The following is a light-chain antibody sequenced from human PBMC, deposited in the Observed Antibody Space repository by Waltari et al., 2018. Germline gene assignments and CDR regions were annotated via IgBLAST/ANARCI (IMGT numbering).Light chain of an antibody. CDR2: EVT. CDR3: SSFADTNPFV. J-gene: IGLJ1*01. CDR1: SSDVGRYNY. Sequence: QSALTQPPSASGSPGQSVTISCTGTSSDVGRYNYVSWYQQHPGKAPKLIIYEVTKRPSGVPGRFSGSTSGNTSSLTVSGLQAEDEADYYCSSFADTNPFVFGTGTKVTVL. V-gene: IGLV2-8*01.